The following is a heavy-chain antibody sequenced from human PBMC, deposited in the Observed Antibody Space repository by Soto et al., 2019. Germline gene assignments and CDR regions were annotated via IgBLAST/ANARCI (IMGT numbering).Heavy chain of an antibody. CDR3: ARASGVLMVYAHFDY. CDR1: GGTFSSYA. CDR2: IIPIFGTA. Sequence: ASVKVSCKASGGTFSSYAISWVRQAPGQGLEWMGGIIPIFGTANYAQKFQGRVTITADESTSTAYMELSSLRSEDTAVYYCARASGVLMVYAHFDYWGQGTLVTVSS. V-gene: IGHV1-69*13. D-gene: IGHD2-8*01. J-gene: IGHJ4*02.